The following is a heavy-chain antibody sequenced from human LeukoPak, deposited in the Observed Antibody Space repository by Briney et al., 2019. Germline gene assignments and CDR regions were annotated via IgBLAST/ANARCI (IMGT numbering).Heavy chain of an antibody. J-gene: IGHJ3*02. CDR3: ARNPYGHAFDI. V-gene: IGHV4-59*01. CDR2: IYYSGST. D-gene: IGHD3-10*01. CDR1: GGSISSYY. Sequence: PSETLSLTCTVSGGSISSYYWSWIRQPPGKGLEWIGYIYYSGSTNYNPSLKSRVTISVDTSKNQFSLKLSSVTAADTAVYYCARNPYGHAFDIWGQGTMVTVSS.